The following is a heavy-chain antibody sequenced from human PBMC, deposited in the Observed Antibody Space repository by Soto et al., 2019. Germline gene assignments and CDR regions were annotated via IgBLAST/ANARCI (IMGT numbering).Heavy chain of an antibody. CDR1: GGSFSDYS. CDR2: INHRGQT. D-gene: IGHD3-3*01. CDR3: AKVSRITIFGGGWFDP. Sequence: KSSETLSLTCAVYGGSFSDYSWIWIRQPPGKGLEWIGEINHRGQTNYKPSLKSRILISVDNSKNQVSLNLNSVTAADTAIYYCAKVSRITIFGGGWFDPWGQGTLVTVSS. J-gene: IGHJ5*02. V-gene: IGHV4-34*01.